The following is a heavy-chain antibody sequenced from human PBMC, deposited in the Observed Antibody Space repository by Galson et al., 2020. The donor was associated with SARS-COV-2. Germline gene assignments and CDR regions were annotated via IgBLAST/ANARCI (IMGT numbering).Heavy chain of an antibody. D-gene: IGHD1-26*01. J-gene: IGHJ2*01. CDR3: ARGDSGSYYGDWYFDL. V-gene: IGHV4-59*01. CDR1: SGSISLYY. Sequence: SETLSLTCSVSSGSISLYYWNWIRQPPGKGLEWIGYIHYSGSTNYNPSLKSRVSISIDTSKNQFSLKLSSVTAADTAVYYCARGDSGSYYGDWYFDLWGRGTLVTVSS. CDR2: IHYSGST.